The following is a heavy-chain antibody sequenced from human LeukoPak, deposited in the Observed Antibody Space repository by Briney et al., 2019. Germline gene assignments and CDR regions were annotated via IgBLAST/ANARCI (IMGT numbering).Heavy chain of an antibody. Sequence: PSETLSLTCTVSGGSIGSSSYYWGWIRQPPGKGLEWIGSIYYSGSTYYNPSLKSRVTISVDKSKNQFSLKLSSVTAADTAVYYCARAVYDILTANWFDPWGQGTLVTVSS. J-gene: IGHJ5*02. D-gene: IGHD3-9*01. CDR3: ARAVYDILTANWFDP. V-gene: IGHV4-39*07. CDR2: IYYSGST. CDR1: GGSIGSSSYY.